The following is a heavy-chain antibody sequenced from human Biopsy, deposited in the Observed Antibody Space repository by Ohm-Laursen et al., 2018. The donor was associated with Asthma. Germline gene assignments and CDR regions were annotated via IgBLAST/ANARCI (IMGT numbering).Heavy chain of an antibody. D-gene: IGHD3-22*01. Sequence: SVKVSCKTPGGTFSNFAISWVRQAPGHGLEWMGTILTKFDITSYAEKFQGRVTITADKSTSTTYMELSRLRSEDTAVYYCARSYDTDSYPVLVLDYWGQGTLVTVSS. J-gene: IGHJ4*02. CDR3: ARSYDTDSYPVLVLDY. CDR2: ILTKFDIT. V-gene: IGHV1-69*04. CDR1: GGTFSNFA.